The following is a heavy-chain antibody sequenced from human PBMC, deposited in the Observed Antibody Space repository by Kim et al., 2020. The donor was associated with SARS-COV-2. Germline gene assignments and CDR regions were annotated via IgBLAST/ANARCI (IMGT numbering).Heavy chain of an antibody. J-gene: IGHJ4*02. CDR2: ISGSGGST. Sequence: GGSLRLSCAASGFTFSSYAMSWVRQAPGKGLEWVSAISGSGGSTYYADSVKGRFTISRDNSKNTLYLQMNSLRAEDTAVYYCAKLYYDILTGYSYYFDYWGQGPLVTVSS. CDR3: AKLYYDILTGYSYYFDY. V-gene: IGHV3-23*01. CDR1: GFTFSSYA. D-gene: IGHD3-9*01.